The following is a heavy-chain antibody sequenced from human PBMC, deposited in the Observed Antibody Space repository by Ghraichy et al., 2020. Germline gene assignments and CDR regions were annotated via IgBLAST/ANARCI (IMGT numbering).Heavy chain of an antibody. J-gene: IGHJ5*02. CDR3: ARYYYDSTATFNWFDP. CDR2: IYYSGTT. CDR1: GGSISTSSYY. D-gene: IGHD3-22*01. Sequence: SETLSLTCTVSGGSISTSSYYWGWIRQPPGKGLEWIGSIYYSGTTYYNPSVKSRVTMSVDTSRNQFSLKLSSVTAADTAVYYCARYYYDSTATFNWFDPWGQGALVTVSS. V-gene: IGHV4-39*01.